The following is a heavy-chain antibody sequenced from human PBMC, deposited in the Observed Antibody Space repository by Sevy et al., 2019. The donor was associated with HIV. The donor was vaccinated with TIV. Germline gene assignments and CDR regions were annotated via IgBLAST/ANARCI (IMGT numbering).Heavy chain of an antibody. CDR2: IKQDGSEK. D-gene: IGHD1-26*01. V-gene: IGHV3-7*01. CDR3: ARDRVSGSYSLFDY. Sequence: GGSLRLSCAASGFTFSSYWMSWVRQAPGKGLEWVPNIKQDGSEKYYVDSVKGRFTISRDNAKNSLYLQMNSLRAEDTAVYYCARDRVSGSYSLFDYWGQGTLVTVSS. CDR1: GFTFSSYW. J-gene: IGHJ4*02.